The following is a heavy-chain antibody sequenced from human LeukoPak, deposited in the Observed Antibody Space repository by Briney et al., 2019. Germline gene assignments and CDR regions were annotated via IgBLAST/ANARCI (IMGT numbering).Heavy chain of an antibody. CDR1: GGTFSGYA. CDR3: ARGDQPLRDY. V-gene: IGHV1-18*01. D-gene: IGHD2-15*01. CDR2: ISAYNGNT. Sequence: ASVKDSRKASGGTFSGYAISWVRQAPGQGLEWMGWISAYNGNTNYAQKLQGRVNMTTDTSTSTAYMELRSLRSDDTSVYYCARGDQPLRDYWGQSPAVTVSS. J-gene: IGHJ4*02.